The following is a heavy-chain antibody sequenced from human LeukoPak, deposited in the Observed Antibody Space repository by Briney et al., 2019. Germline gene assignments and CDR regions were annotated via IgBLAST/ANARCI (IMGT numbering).Heavy chain of an antibody. Sequence: GGSLRLSCAASGFTLRNYWMSWVRQAPGKGLEWVANIKQDGSAEYYVDSAKGRFTISRDNAKNSLYLQMNSLRAEDTAVYYCATWDGNGYYFDYWGQGALVTVSS. CDR3: ATWDGNGYYFDY. CDR1: GFTLRNYW. V-gene: IGHV3-7*01. D-gene: IGHD5-24*01. CDR2: IKQDGSAE. J-gene: IGHJ4*02.